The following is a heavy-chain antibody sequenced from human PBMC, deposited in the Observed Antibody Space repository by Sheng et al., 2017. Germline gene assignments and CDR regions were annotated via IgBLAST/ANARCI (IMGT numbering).Heavy chain of an antibody. CDR3: ARNWFDP. CDR2: INYSGTT. Sequence: QLQLQESGPGLVKPSETLSLTCTVSGGSISRSDYYWGWIRQAPGKGLEWIGSINYSGTTSYNPSLKSRITISVDTSKNQFXLSLRSVTAADTAVYYCARNWFDPWGQGTLVTVSS. CDR1: GGSISRSDYY. V-gene: IGHV4-39*07. J-gene: IGHJ5*02.